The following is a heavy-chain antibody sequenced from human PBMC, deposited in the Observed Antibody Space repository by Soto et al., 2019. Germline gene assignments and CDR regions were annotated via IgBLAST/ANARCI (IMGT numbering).Heavy chain of an antibody. Sequence: GGSLRLSCAASGFTFSSYGMHWVRQAPGKGLEWVAVISYDGSNKYYADSVKGRFTISGDNSKNTLYLQMNSLRAEDTAVYYCAKDTRLLGVSSSWFPGYYYYGMDVWGQGTTVTVSS. D-gene: IGHD6-13*01. CDR3: AKDTRLLGVSSSWFPGYYYYGMDV. V-gene: IGHV3-30*18. CDR2: ISYDGSNK. J-gene: IGHJ6*02. CDR1: GFTFSSYG.